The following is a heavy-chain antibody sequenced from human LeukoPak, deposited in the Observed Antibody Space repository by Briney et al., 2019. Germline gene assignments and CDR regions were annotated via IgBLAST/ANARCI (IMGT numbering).Heavy chain of an antibody. V-gene: IGHV1-18*01. CDR3: AASAQLRYFDWLPPSDY. CDR1: GYTFTSYG. D-gene: IGHD3-9*01. J-gene: IGHJ4*02. Sequence: SVKVSCKASGYTFTSYGISWVRQAPGQGLEWMGWISAYNGNTNYAQKLQERVTITRDMSTSTAYMELSSLRSEDTAVYYCAASAQLRYFDWLPPSDYWGQGTLVTVSS. CDR2: ISAYNGNT.